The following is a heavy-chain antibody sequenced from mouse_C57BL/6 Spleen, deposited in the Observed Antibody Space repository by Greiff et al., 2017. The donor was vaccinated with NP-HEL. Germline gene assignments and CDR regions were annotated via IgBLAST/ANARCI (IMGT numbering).Heavy chain of an antibody. CDR2: INSDGGST. CDR1: EYEFPSHD. D-gene: IGHD3-2*02. Sequence: DVHLVESGGGLVQPGESLKLSCESNEYEFPSHDMSWVRKTPEKRLELVAAINSDGGSTYYPDTMERRFIISRDNTKKTLYLQMSSLRSEDTALYYCARGHSGYTWFAYWGQGTLVTVSA. V-gene: IGHV5-2*01. J-gene: IGHJ3*01. CDR3: ARGHSGYTWFAY.